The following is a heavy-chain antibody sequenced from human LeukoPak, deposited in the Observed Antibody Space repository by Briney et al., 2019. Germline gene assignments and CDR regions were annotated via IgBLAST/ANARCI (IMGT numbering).Heavy chain of an antibody. D-gene: IGHD6-13*01. J-gene: IGHJ4*02. CDR2: INHSGST. Sequence: SETLSLTCTVSGDSISSTSHYWDWIRQPPGKGLEWIGEINHSGSTNYNPSLKSRVTISVDTSKNQFSLKLSSVTAADTAVYYCARGHSSSWYDYWGQGTLVTVSS. CDR1: GDSISSTSHY. CDR3: ARGHSSSWYDY. V-gene: IGHV4-39*07.